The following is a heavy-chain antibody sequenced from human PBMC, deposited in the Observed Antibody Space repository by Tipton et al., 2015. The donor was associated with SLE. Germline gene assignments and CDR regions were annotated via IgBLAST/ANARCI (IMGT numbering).Heavy chain of an antibody. CDR2: IYYSGNT. J-gene: IGHJ2*01. Sequence: LRLSCTVSGGSISGYYWSWIRQPPGKGLEWIGYIYYSGNTNSNPSLKSRVTISLDTSKNQLSLKLSSVTAADTAVYYCTRERFSSSGFYWYFDLWGRGTLVTVSS. CDR1: GGSISGYY. V-gene: IGHV4-59*01. D-gene: IGHD6-13*01. CDR3: TRERFSSSGFYWYFDL.